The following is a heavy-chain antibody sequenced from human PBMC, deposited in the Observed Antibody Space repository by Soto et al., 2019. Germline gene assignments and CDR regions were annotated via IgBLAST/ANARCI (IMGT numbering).Heavy chain of an antibody. Sequence: GGSLRLSCAASGFTFSSYGVHWVRQAPGKGLEWVAVISYDGSNKYYADSVKGRFTISRDNSKNTLYLQMNSLRAEDTAVYYCAKDQEDIVVVPAAIVFSYLVDWGQGTLVTVSS. CDR2: ISYDGSNK. CDR3: AKDQEDIVVVPAAIVFSYLVD. CDR1: GFTFSSYG. D-gene: IGHD2-2*01. V-gene: IGHV3-30*18. J-gene: IGHJ4*02.